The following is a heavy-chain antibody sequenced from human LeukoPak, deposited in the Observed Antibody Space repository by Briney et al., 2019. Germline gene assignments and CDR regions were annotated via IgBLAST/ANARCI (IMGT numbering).Heavy chain of an antibody. CDR3: ARLHKQKNRTEYYYMDV. Sequence: ASVKVSCKASGYTFTSYYMHWVRQAPGQGLEWMGWINPNSGGTSYAQKFQGRVTMTRDTSISTAYMELSRLRSDDTAVYYCARLHKQKNRTEYYYMDVWGKGTTVTVSS. J-gene: IGHJ6*03. CDR1: GYTFTSYY. V-gene: IGHV1-2*02. D-gene: IGHD1-14*01. CDR2: INPNSGGT.